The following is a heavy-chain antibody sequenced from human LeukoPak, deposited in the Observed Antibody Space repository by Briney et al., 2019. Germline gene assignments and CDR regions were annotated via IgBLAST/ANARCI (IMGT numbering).Heavy chain of an antibody. CDR1: GYTFPSSG. J-gene: IGHJ5*02. D-gene: IGHD3-10*01. Sequence: ASVKVSCKASGYTFPSSGISWVRQAPGQGLEWMGWISAYNSNTNYAQNPQGRVTMTTDTSTSTAYMELRSLRSDDTAVYYCARDGLTHGSTDTWGQGTLVTVSS. CDR3: ARDGLTHGSTDT. CDR2: ISAYNSNT. V-gene: IGHV1-18*01.